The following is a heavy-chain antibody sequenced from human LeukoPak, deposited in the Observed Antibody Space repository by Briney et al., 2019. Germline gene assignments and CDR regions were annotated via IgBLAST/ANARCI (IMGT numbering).Heavy chain of an antibody. Sequence: SETLSLTCTVSGGSINNINYYWGWIRQPPGKGLEWIGSIHYSGSTYYNPSLKSRVTISVDTSNNQFSLKLTSVNAADTAVYYCARLPPYSSGWYEDYWGQGILVTVSS. CDR3: ARLPPYSSGWYEDY. J-gene: IGHJ4*02. D-gene: IGHD6-19*01. CDR2: IHYSGST. CDR1: GGSINNINYY. V-gene: IGHV4-39*01.